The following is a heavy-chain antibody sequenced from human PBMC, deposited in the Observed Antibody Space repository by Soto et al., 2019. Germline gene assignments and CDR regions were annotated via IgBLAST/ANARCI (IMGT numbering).Heavy chain of an antibody. Sequence: QVQLVQSGAEVKKPGASVKVSCKASGYSFTRYGISWVRQAPGQGLEWMGWISGYNANTNYPENLQARVTMTTDTSTGTAYMEVRNLISDDTAVYYCARMGDVPYYYYGLDVWGQGTTVTVSS. CDR2: ISGYNANT. CDR3: ARMGDVPYYYYGLDV. V-gene: IGHV1-18*01. J-gene: IGHJ6*02. CDR1: GYSFTRYG. D-gene: IGHD3-16*01.